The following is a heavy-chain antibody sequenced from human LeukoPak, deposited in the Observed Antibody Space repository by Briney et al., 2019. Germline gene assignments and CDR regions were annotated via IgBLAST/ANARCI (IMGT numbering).Heavy chain of an antibody. CDR1: GFTFSSYA. D-gene: IGHD2-2*01. J-gene: IGHJ6*02. Sequence: GRSLRLSCAASGFTFSSYAMHWVRQAPGKGLEWVAVISYDGRNKYYADSVKGRFAISRDNSKNTLYLQMNSLRAEDTAVYYCSRDLTDIVVVPAATYYYYGMDVWGQGTTVTVSS. CDR3: SRDLTDIVVVPAATYYYYGMDV. V-gene: IGHV3-30*09. CDR2: ISYDGRNK.